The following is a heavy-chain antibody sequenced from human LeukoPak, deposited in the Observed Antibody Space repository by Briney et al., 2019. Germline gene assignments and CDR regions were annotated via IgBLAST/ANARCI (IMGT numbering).Heavy chain of an antibody. Sequence: GRSLRLSCAASAFTFSSYRMHWVRQAPGKGLEWLTFISYDGSNEYYVDSVKGRFTISRDNSKNTLYLQMNSLRGEDTAVYFCARGAYRIGSLDFWGQGTLVTVSS. CDR3: ARGAYRIGSLDF. CDR2: ISYDGSNE. D-gene: IGHD1-26*01. V-gene: IGHV3-30*03. J-gene: IGHJ4*02. CDR1: AFTFSSYR.